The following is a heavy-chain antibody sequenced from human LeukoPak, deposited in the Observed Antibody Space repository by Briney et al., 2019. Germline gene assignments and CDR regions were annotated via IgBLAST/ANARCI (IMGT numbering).Heavy chain of an antibody. CDR2: ISYDGSNK. Sequence: PGRSLRLSCAASGFTFSSYGMHWVRQAPGKGLGWVAVISYDGSNKYYAESVKGRFTISRDNSKNTLFLQMNSLRAEDTAVYYCAKDSRSFDGSLANPDYWGQGTLVTVSS. V-gene: IGHV3-30*18. CDR3: AKDSRSFDGSLANPDY. J-gene: IGHJ4*02. D-gene: IGHD3-9*01. CDR1: GFTFSSYG.